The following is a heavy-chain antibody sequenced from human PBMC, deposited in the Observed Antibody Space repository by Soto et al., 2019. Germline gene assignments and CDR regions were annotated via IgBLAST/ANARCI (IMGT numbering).Heavy chain of an antibody. CDR2: IYYSGST. CDR3: ARDRGVRGAVPTSEFDY. D-gene: IGHD3-10*01. J-gene: IGHJ4*02. Sequence: SETLSLTCTVSGGSISSGGYYWSWIRQHPGKGLEWIGYIYYSGSTYYNPSLKSRVTISVDTSKNQFSLKLSSVTAADTAVYYCARDRGVRGAVPTSEFDYWGQGTLVTVSS. CDR1: GGSISSGGYY. V-gene: IGHV4-31*03.